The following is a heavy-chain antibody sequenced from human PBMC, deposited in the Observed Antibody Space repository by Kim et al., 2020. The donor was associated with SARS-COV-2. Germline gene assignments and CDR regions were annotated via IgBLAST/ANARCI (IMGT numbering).Heavy chain of an antibody. J-gene: IGHJ3*02. Sequence: GGSLRLSCTASGFTFGDYAMSWFRQAPGKGLEWVGFIRSKAYGGTTEYAASVKGRFTISRDDSKSIAYLQMNSLKTEDTAVYYCTRDRGPPVNYYDSSGYHLPPPAFDAFDIWGQGTMVTVSS. D-gene: IGHD3-22*01. CDR1: GFTFGDYA. CDR2: IRSKAYGGTT. V-gene: IGHV3-49*03. CDR3: TRDRGPPVNYYDSSGYHLPPPAFDAFDI.